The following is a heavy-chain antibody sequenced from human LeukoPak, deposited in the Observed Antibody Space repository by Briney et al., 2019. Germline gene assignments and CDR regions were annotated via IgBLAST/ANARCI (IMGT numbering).Heavy chain of an antibody. Sequence: PSETLSLTCAVSGGSFSGYYWSWIRQPPGQGLEWIGEINRGGSTNYNPSLKSRVTISVDTSKNQFSLKLSSVTAADTAVYYCARGIVVVTASSSVYFDYWGQGTLVTVSS. V-gene: IGHV4-34*01. D-gene: IGHD2-21*02. CDR2: INRGGST. CDR1: GGSFSGYY. CDR3: ARGIVVVTASSSVYFDY. J-gene: IGHJ4*02.